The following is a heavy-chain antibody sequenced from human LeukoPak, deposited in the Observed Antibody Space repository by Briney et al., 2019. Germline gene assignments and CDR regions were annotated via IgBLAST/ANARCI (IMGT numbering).Heavy chain of an antibody. Sequence: GGSLRLSCAASRFSFSNYAMSWVRQAPGKGLEWVSTISGSGGSTYYADSVKGRFTISRDNSKNTLYLQMNSLRAEDTAVYYCAKVGDTAMTDFDYWGQGTLVTVSS. J-gene: IGHJ4*02. CDR1: RFSFSNYA. V-gene: IGHV3-23*01. CDR2: ISGSGGST. D-gene: IGHD5-18*01. CDR3: AKVGDTAMTDFDY.